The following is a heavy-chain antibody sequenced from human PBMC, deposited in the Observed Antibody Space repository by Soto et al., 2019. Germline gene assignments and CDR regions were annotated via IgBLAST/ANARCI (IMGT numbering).Heavy chain of an antibody. CDR1: GYIFPSYG. J-gene: IGHJ4*02. Sequence: QVHMVQSGAEVKKPGASVKVSCKASGYIFPSYGISWVRQAPGQGLVWMGWISAHIGNTKYAQKFQGRVTMTTDTSTSTAHMELRGLRSDDTAVYYCARDGGGWPDSWGKGTLVTVSS. V-gene: IGHV1-18*01. CDR2: ISAHIGNT. D-gene: IGHD6-19*01. CDR3: ARDGGGWPDS.